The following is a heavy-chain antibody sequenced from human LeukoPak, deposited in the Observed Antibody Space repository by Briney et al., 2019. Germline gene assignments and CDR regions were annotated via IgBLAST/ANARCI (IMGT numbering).Heavy chain of an antibody. Sequence: PGGSLRLSCAASGFTFSGYGMHWVRQAPGKGLEWVTFIRYDGSNHNYADSMKGRFTISRDNFKNTLYLQMNSLRPEDTALYYCAKDLAWGFDYWGQGTLVTVSS. CDR2: IRYDGSNH. V-gene: IGHV3-30*02. D-gene: IGHD7-27*01. J-gene: IGHJ4*02. CDR1: GFTFSGYG. CDR3: AKDLAWGFDY.